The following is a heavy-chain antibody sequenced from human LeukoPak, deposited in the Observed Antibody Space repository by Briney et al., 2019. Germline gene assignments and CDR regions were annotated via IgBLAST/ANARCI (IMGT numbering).Heavy chain of an antibody. V-gene: IGHV3-72*01. CDR3: GRIAINANNGMAV. D-gene: IGHD1/OR15-1a*01. CDR2: IKNNASSYTT. CDR1: GCKFSDHY. Sequence: PGESLRLSCAASGCKFSDHYINWVRQAPGKGLEWVGGIKNNASSYTTPYPASVETRFINSRDVSESSLYLQMNSLRTEDTAVYYCGRIAINANNGMAVWGQGTTVTVSS. J-gene: IGHJ6*02.